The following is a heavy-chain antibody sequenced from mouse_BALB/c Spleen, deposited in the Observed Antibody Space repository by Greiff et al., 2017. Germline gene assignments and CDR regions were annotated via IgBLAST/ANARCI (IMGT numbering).Heavy chain of an antibody. D-gene: IGHD1-2*01. Sequence: VQLKESGPGLVAPSQSLSITCTVSGFSLTSYGVHWVRQPPGKGLEWLGVIWAGGSTNYNSALMSRLSISKDNSKSQVFLKMNSLQTDDTAMYYCARDKGYGPYYFDDWGQGTTLTVSS. J-gene: IGHJ2*01. CDR2: IWAGGST. CDR3: ARDKGYGPYYFDD. CDR1: GFSLTSYG. V-gene: IGHV2-9*02.